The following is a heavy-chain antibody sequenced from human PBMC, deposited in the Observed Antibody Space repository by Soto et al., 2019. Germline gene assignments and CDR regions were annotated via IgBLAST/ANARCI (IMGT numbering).Heavy chain of an antibody. V-gene: IGHV3-30-3*01. CDR1: GFTFSNYA. D-gene: IGHD6-19*01. CDR3: ARGAAVAGPDWFDP. J-gene: IGHJ5*02. Sequence: QVPLVESGGGVVQPGRSLRLSCAASGFTFSNYAIHWVRQAPGKGLEWVAVISYDGSNKYYADSVKGRFTISRDNSKNTLYLQMNSLRAADTAVYHCARGAAVAGPDWFDPWGQGTLVTVSS. CDR2: ISYDGSNK.